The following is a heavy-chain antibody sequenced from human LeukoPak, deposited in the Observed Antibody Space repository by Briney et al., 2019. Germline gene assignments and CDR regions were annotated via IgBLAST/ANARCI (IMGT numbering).Heavy chain of an antibody. V-gene: IGHV4-34*01. CDR1: GGSFSGYY. Sequence: PSETLPLTCAVYGGSFSGYYWSWIRQPPGKGLEWIGEINHSGSTNYNPSLKSRVTISVDTSKNQFSLKLSSVTAADTAVYYCARGLWFGELLFDPWGQGTLVTVSS. D-gene: IGHD3-10*01. CDR2: INHSGST. J-gene: IGHJ5*02. CDR3: ARGLWFGELLFDP.